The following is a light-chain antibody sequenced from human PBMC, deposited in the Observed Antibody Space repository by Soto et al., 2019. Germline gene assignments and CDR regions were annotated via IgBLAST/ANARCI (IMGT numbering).Light chain of an antibody. CDR1: HDINSW. CDR2: AAS. CDR3: LEDNRFPWT. V-gene: IGKV1-12*01. Sequence: DIQLTQSPSFVSASVGDRVTIACRASHDINSWLAWYQQKPGKAPKLLIFAASSLQSGVPSRFSGRGSGTDFTLTISSLQPEDFATYYCLEDNRFPWTFGQGTKVEIK. J-gene: IGKJ1*01.